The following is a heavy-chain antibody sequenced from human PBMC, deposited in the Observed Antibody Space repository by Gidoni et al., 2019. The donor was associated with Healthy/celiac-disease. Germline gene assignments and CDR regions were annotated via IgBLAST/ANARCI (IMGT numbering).Heavy chain of an antibody. CDR1: GGSFSSSSYY. D-gene: IGHD2-2*01. J-gene: IGHJ5*02. Sequence: LQLQESGPGLVKPAATLSLTCTVLGGSFSSSSYYWGWIRQPPGRGLEWIGSIYYSGGTYYNPSLKSRVTISVDTSKNQFSLKLSSVTAADTAVDYCGGEGYCSSTSCYGWFDPWGQGTLVTVSS. CDR3: GGEGYCSSTSCYGWFDP. V-gene: IGHV4-39*02. CDR2: IYYSGGT.